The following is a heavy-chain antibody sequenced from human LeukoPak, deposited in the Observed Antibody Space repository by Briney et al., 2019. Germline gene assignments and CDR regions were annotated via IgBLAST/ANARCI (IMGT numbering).Heavy chain of an antibody. CDR3: ATDGGWEQGSPTDAFDI. CDR1: GYTLTELP. D-gene: IGHD1-26*01. CDR2: FDPEDGET. V-gene: IGHV1-24*01. J-gene: IGHJ3*02. Sequence: ASVKVSCKVSGYTLTELPMHWVRQAPGKGLEWMGGFDPEDGETIYAQKFQGRVTMTEDTSTDTAYMELSSLRSEDTAVYYCATDGGWEQGSPTDAFDIWGQGTMVTVSS.